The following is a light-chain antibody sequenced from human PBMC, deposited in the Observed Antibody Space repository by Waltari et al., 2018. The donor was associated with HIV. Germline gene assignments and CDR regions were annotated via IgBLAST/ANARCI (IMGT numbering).Light chain of an antibody. CDR3: AAWDDSLSGRV. V-gene: IGLV1-47*01. CDR2: RNN. Sequence: QSVLTQPPSASGTPGQSVTISCSGSNSNIGSTYVYWYQQLPGTTPKPLIYRNNQRPAGVPERFSGSRSGTSASLAISGLRSEDEADYYCAAWDDSLSGRVFGGGTKVTVL. CDR1: NSNIGSTY. J-gene: IGLJ3*02.